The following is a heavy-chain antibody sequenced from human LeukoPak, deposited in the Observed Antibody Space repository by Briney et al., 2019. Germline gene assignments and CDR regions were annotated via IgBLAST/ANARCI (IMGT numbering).Heavy chain of an antibody. J-gene: IGHJ6*02. CDR2: IYYSGST. V-gene: IGHV4-31*03. Sequence: SQTLSLTCTVSGGSISSGGYYWSWIRQHPGKGLEWIGYIYYSGSTYYNPSLKSRVTISVDTSNNQFSLRLTSVTAADTAVYYWARDQVYYYGMDVWGQGTTVTVSS. CDR3: ARDQVYYYGMDV. CDR1: GGSISSGGYY.